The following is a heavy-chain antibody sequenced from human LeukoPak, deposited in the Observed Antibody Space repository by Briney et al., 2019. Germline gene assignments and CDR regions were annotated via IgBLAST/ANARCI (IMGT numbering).Heavy chain of an antibody. Sequence: SETLSLTCTVSGGSISSYYWSWIRQPAGKGLEWIGRIYTSGSTNYNPSLKSRVTISVDTSKNQFSLKLSSVTAADTAVYYCAGPAYYYDSSGHRDPSAQSIGYVWGQGTTVTVSS. J-gene: IGHJ6*02. D-gene: IGHD3-22*01. CDR2: IYTSGST. CDR1: GGSISSYY. CDR3: AGPAYYYDSSGHRDPSAQSIGYV. V-gene: IGHV4-4*07.